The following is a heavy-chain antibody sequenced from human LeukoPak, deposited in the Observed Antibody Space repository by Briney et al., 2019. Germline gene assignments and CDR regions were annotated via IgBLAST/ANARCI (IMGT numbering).Heavy chain of an antibody. CDR3: ATDPAIGDYDDY. J-gene: IGHJ4*02. Sequence: ASVKVSCKASGGTFSSYAISWVRQAPGQGLEWMGRIIPILGIANYAQKFQGRVTITADKSTSTAYMELSSLRSEDTAVYYCATDPAIGDYDDYWGQGTLVTVSS. CDR1: GGTFSSYA. V-gene: IGHV1-69*04. D-gene: IGHD4-17*01. CDR2: IIPILGIA.